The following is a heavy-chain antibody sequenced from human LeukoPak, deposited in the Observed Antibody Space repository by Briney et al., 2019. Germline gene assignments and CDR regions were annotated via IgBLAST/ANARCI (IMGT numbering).Heavy chain of an antibody. CDR3: ARVVLYYDFWSAYFHD. D-gene: IGHD3-3*01. CDR2: IYSGGST. CDR1: GFTVSSNY. V-gene: IGHV3-66*01. Sequence: QTGGSLRLSCAASGFTVSSNYMSWVRQAPGKGLGWVSVIYSGGSTYYADSVKGRFTLSRDNSKNTLYLQVNSLRAEDTAVYYCARVVLYYDFWSAYFHDWGQGTLVTVSS. J-gene: IGHJ4*02.